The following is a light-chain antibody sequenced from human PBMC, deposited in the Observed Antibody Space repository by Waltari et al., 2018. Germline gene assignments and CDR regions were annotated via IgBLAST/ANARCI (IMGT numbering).Light chain of an antibody. CDR1: QSIRSW. J-gene: IGKJ1*01. Sequence: DIKMTQSPSTLSASVGDRVTITCRASQSIRSWLAWYQQKPGKAPNLLIYKASTLQSGVPSRFSGSGAGTEFTLTISSLQPDDFATYYCQQYNNYWTFGQGTKVEIK. V-gene: IGKV1-5*03. CDR3: QQYNNYWT. CDR2: KAS.